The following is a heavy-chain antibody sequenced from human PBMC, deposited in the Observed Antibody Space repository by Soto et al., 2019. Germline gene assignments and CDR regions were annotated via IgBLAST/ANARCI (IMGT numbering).Heavy chain of an antibody. Sequence: QVRLVESGGGVVQPGRSLTLSCAASGFTFSRYVIHWVRQAPGKGLEWVSFISYDGVNKYYADSVKGRFTISRDNSKNTLYLQMSSLRAEDTAVYYCARDVFSCGDDCSDDSWGQGTLVTVSS. J-gene: IGHJ4*02. CDR2: ISYDGVNK. CDR1: GFTFSRYV. D-gene: IGHD2-21*02. V-gene: IGHV3-30-3*01. CDR3: ARDVFSCGDDCSDDS.